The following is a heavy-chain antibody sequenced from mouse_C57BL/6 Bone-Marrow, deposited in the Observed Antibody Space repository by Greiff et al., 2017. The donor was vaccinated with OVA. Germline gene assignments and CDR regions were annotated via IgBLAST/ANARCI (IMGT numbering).Heavy chain of an antibody. CDR3: ARDLDYYGSPDWYFDV. V-gene: IGHV5-4*01. CDR2: ISDGGSYT. CDR1: GFTFSSYA. D-gene: IGHD1-1*01. Sequence: EVKVVESGGGLVKPGGSLKLSCAASGFTFSSYAMSWVRQTPEKRLEWVATISDGGSYTSYPDNVKGRFTISRDNAKNNLYLQMSHLKSEDTAMYYCARDLDYYGSPDWYFDVWGTGTTVTVSS. J-gene: IGHJ1*03.